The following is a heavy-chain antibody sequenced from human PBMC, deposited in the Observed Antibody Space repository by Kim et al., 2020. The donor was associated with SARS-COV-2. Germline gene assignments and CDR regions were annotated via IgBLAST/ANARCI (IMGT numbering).Heavy chain of an antibody. D-gene: IGHD3-22*01. Sequence: ASVKVSCKASGYTFSSSALHWVRQAPGQRLEWMGWINAGNGNTKYSQKFQGRVTITRDAYATTAYMEVPSLRSEDTAVYYCARGCYYGDCGYYCFDHWGQ. CDR2: INAGNGNT. CDR1: GYTFSSSA. CDR3: ARGCYYGDCGYYCFDH. V-gene: IGHV1-3*01. J-gene: IGHJ4*02.